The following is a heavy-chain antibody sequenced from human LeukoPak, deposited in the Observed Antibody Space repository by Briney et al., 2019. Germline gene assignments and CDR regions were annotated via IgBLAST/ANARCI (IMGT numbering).Heavy chain of an antibody. CDR1: GFTFRSYR. J-gene: IGHJ3*02. CDR2: ITSNGGST. V-gene: IGHV3-64*01. D-gene: IGHD2-21*01. CDR3: ARDMWQGDLDASDI. Sequence: GGSLRLSCAASGFTFRSYRMHWVRQAPGKGLEYVSAITSNGGSTFYGSSVKGRFIISRDNSKNTLYLQMGSLRAEDMAVYYCARDMWQGDLDASDIWGHGTMVTVS.